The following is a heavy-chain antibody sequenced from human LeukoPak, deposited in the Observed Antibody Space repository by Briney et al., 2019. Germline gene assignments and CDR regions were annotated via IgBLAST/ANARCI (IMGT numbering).Heavy chain of an antibody. D-gene: IGHD3-16*01. V-gene: IGHV4-4*02. CDR1: GGSISSNNW. CDR3: VRGSTLRHYQY. CDR2: IYYSGST. J-gene: IGHJ4*02. Sequence: SGTLSLTCAVSGGSISSNNWWSWVRRPPGKGLEWIGSIYYSGSTYYNPSLKSRVTVSVDTSKNQFSLNLSSVTAADTAVYYCVRGSTLRHYQYWGQGTLVTVSS.